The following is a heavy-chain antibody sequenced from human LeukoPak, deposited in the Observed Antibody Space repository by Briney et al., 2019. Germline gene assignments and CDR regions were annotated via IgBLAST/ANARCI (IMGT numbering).Heavy chain of an antibody. J-gene: IGHJ4*02. CDR2: ISAGGGSI. D-gene: IGHD3-3*01. CDR1: GFTFSSCA. CDR3: AKRWSYIDF. Sequence: PGGSLRLSCAASGFTFSSCAMSWVRQAPGKGLEWVSSISAGGGSIYYADSVRGRFTIPRDNSGSTLYLQMNTLRADDAAVYFCAKRWSYIDFWGQGTLVTVSS. V-gene: IGHV3-23*01.